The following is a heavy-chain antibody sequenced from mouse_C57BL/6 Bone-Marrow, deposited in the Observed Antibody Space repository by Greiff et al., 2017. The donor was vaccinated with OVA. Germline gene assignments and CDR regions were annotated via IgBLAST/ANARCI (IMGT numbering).Heavy chain of an antibody. D-gene: IGHD1-1*01. V-gene: IGHV8-12*01. Sequence: QVTLKESGPGILQSSQTLSLTCSFSGFSLSTSGMGVSWIRQPSGKGLEWLAHIYWDDDKRYNPSLKSRLTISKDTSRNQVFLKITSVDTADTATYYCARRVGFITTVVANDWYFDVWGTGTTVTVSS. CDR2: IYWDDDK. J-gene: IGHJ1*03. CDR3: ARRVGFITTVVANDWYFDV. CDR1: GFSLSTSGMG.